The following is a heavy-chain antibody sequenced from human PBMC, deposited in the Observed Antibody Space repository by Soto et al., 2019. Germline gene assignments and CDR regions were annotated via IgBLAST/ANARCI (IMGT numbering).Heavy chain of an antibody. D-gene: IGHD5-18*01. J-gene: IGHJ6*02. CDR1: GFSLSTSGVG. CDR2: IYPDDGK. CDR3: APARQPYYYYGMDV. V-gene: IGHV2-5*02. Sequence: QITLKESGPTLVKPTQTLTLTCTFSGFSLSTSGVGVGWIRQPPGKALEWLGLIYPDDGKRYSPPLQSRPTTTKASPKIPVVLTLTTMDPVDTATYYCAPARQPYYYYGMDVWGQGTTVTVCS.